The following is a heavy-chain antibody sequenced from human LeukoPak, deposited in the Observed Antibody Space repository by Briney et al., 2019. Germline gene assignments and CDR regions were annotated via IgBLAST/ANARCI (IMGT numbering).Heavy chain of an antibody. V-gene: IGHV4-4*07. D-gene: IGHD2-15*01. Sequence: SETLSLTCTVSGASINSHYWSWIRQPAGKGLEWIGRIYISGSTNYNSSLQSRVTMSVDASKNQFSLKLSSVTAADAAVYYCARALNPLPGTYYFDYWGQGTLVTVSS. J-gene: IGHJ4*02. CDR1: GASINSHY. CDR2: IYISGST. CDR3: ARALNPLPGTYYFDY.